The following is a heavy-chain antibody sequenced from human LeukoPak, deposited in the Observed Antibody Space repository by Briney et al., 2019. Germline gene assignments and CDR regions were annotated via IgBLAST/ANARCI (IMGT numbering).Heavy chain of an antibody. CDR2: ISWDSGSI. CDR3: AREPGRDPD. Sequence: GRSLRLSCAASGFTFDDYAMHWVRQAPGKGLEWVSGISWDSGSIGYADSVKGRFTISRDNAKNSLYLQMNSLRAEDTALYYCAREPGRDPDWGQGTLVTVSS. CDR1: GFTFDDYA. D-gene: IGHD3-10*01. V-gene: IGHV3-9*01. J-gene: IGHJ4*02.